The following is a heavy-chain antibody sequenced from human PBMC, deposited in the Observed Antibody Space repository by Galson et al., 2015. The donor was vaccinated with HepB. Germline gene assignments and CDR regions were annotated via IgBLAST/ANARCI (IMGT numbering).Heavy chain of an antibody. Sequence: LSLTCAVSGASIHNFYWSWIRQPAGKGLEWIGQIYTNDNTNYNPSLQSRVTMSLDTSKNQFSLRLNSVTAADTAVYYCATIRMGVVVLNPWGQGTLVTVSS. CDR3: ATIRMGVVVLNP. J-gene: IGHJ4*02. CDR1: GASIHNFY. CDR2: IYTNDNT. D-gene: IGHD3-22*01. V-gene: IGHV4-4*07.